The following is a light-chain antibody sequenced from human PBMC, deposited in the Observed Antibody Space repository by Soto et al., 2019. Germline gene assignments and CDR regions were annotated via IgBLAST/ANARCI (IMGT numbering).Light chain of an antibody. Sequence: DVVMTQTPLSLSVAPGQPASISCKSSQSLLHITGETFLFWYLQKPGQSPQLLIYEVSSLQSGVPSRFSGSGSETEFTLSISSLQPEDFATYFCQQIYSAPLTFGGGTKVDIK. J-gene: IGKJ4*01. CDR2: EVS. CDR1: QSLLHITGETF. V-gene: IGKV2-29*01. CDR3: QQIYSAPLT.